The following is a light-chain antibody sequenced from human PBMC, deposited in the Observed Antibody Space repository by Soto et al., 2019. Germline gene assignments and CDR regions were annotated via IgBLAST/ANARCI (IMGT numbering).Light chain of an antibody. Sequence: DIVLTQSPGTLSLSPGERATLSCRASQSVRSRYLAWYQQKAGQAPRLLIYDASRRATGIPDRFSGSGSGTDFTLTISRLEPDDFAVYYCQQYGSSVTFGGVTNVEIK. J-gene: IGKJ4*01. CDR3: QQYGSSVT. CDR2: DAS. V-gene: IGKV3-20*01. CDR1: QSVRSRY.